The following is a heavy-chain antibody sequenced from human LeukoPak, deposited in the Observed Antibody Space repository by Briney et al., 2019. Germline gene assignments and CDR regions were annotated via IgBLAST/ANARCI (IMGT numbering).Heavy chain of an antibody. D-gene: IGHD3-9*01. CDR3: AREAELRYFDWLPGDAFDI. V-gene: IGHV1-2*04. CDR2: INPNSGGT. CDR1: GYTFTGYY. Sequence: GASAKVSCKASGYTFTGYYMHWVRQAPGQGLEWMGWINPNSGGTNYAQKFQGWVTMTRDTSISTAYMELSRLRSDDTAVYYCAREAELRYFDWLPGDAFDIWGQGTMVTVSS. J-gene: IGHJ3*02.